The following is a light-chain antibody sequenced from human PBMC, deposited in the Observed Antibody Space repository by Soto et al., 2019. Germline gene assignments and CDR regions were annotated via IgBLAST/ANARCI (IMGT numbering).Light chain of an antibody. Sequence: QSVLTQPPSVSAAPGQKVTISCSGSSSNIGNNYVSWYQQLPGTAPKLLIYENNKRPSGIPDRFSGSKSGTSATLGITGLQTGDEADYYSGTWDSSLSAAVFGGGTQLTVL. V-gene: IGLV1-51*02. CDR2: ENN. CDR3: GTWDSSLSAAV. CDR1: SSNIGNNY. J-gene: IGLJ7*01.